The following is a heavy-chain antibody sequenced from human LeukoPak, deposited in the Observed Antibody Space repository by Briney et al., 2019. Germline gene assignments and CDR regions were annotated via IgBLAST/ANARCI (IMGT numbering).Heavy chain of an antibody. CDR3: ARGPNYYDILTGPAFDI. J-gene: IGHJ3*02. V-gene: IGHV4-59*01. D-gene: IGHD3-9*01. CDR2: IYYSGST. CDR1: GGSISSYY. Sequence: SETLSLTCSVSGGSISSYYWSWIRQPPGKGLEWIGYIYYSGSTNYNPSLKSRVTISVDTSKNQFSLKLNSVTAADTAVYYCARGPNYYDILTGPAFDIWGQGTMVTVSS.